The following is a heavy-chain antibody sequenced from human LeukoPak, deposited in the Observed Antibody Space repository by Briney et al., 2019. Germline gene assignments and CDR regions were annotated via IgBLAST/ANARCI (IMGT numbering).Heavy chain of an antibody. CDR3: ARWVYDYVWGSYRYTYYFDY. CDR1: GGSFSGYY. Sequence: PAETLSLTCAVYGGSFSGYYWSWIRQPPGKGLEWIGEINHSGSTNYNPSLKSRVTISVDTSKNQFSLKLSSVTAADTTVYYCARWVYDYVWGSYRYTYYFDYWGQGTLVTVSS. D-gene: IGHD3-16*02. J-gene: IGHJ4*02. V-gene: IGHV4-34*01. CDR2: INHSGST.